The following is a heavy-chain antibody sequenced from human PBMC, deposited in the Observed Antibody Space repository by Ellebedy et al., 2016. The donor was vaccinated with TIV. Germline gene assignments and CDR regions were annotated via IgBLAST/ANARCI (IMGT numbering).Heavy chain of an antibody. Sequence: SETLSLXXTVSGGSISSSSYYWGWIRQPPGRGLEWIGSIYYSGSTYYNPSLKSRVTISVDTSKNQFSLKLSSVTAADTAVYYCAGIAVAGTVDYWGQGTLVTVSS. V-gene: IGHV4-39*01. CDR3: AGIAVAGTVDY. CDR1: GGSISSSSYY. J-gene: IGHJ4*02. D-gene: IGHD6-19*01. CDR2: IYYSGST.